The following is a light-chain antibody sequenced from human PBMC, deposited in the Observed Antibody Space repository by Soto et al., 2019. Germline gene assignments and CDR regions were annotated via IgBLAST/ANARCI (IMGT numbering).Light chain of an antibody. CDR2: GAS. V-gene: IGKV3-15*01. J-gene: IGKJ2*01. CDR3: QQYNKWPPYT. Sequence: EIVMTQSPANLSVSPGERATLSCRASQRVSSNLAWYQQKPGQGPRLLIYGASTRATSIPARFSGSGSGTEFTLTINSLQSEDFAVYYCQQYNKWPPYTFGQGTKLESK. CDR1: QRVSSN.